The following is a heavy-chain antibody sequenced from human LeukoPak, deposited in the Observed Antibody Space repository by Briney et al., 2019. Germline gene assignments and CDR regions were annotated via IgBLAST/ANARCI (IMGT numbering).Heavy chain of an antibody. D-gene: IGHD2-2*02. J-gene: IGHJ4*02. CDR1: GGSISSGGYY. CDR3: ASAGGYCSSTSCYNSELFDY. CDR2: IYYSGST. V-gene: IGHV4-31*03. Sequence: PSETLSLTCTVSGGSISSGGYYWSWIRQHPGKGLEWIGYIYYSGSTYYDPSLKSRVTISVDTSKNQFSLKLSSVTAADTAVYYCASAGGYCSSTSCYNSELFDYWGQGTLVTVSS.